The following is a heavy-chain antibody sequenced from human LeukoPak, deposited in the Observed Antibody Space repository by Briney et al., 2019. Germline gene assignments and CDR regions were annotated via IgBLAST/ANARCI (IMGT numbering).Heavy chain of an antibody. CDR1: GFTFSSYA. D-gene: IGHD4-17*01. V-gene: IGHV3-23*01. CDR2: ISGSGGST. Sequence: GGSLRLSCAASGFTFSSYAMSWVRQAPGKGLEWVSAISGSGGSTYYADSVKGRFTISRDNSKNTLYLQMNSLRAEDTAVYYCAQRPRDYGDYEVYWGQGTLVTVSS. CDR3: AQRPRDYGDYEVY. J-gene: IGHJ4*02.